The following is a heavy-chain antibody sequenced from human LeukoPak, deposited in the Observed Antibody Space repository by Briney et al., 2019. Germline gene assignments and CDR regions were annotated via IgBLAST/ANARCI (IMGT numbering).Heavy chain of an antibody. CDR1: GYTFTGYY. CDR3: ARCDDFWSGYYTLFDY. CDR2: TNPNSGGT. Sequence: ASVKVSCKASGYTFTGYYMHWVRQAPGQGLEWMGWTNPNSGGTNYAQKFQGRVTMTRDTSISTAYMELSRLRSDDTAVYYCARCDDFWSGYYTLFDYWGQGTLVTVSS. D-gene: IGHD3-3*01. V-gene: IGHV1-2*02. J-gene: IGHJ4*02.